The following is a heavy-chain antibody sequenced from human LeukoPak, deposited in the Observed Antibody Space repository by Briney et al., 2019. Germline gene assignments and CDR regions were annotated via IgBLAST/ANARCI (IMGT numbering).Heavy chain of an antibody. CDR3: ARYCTSISCSRSDSYYGMDV. CDR2: ISGSDGRT. J-gene: IGHJ6*02. Sequence: HPGGSLRLSCAASGFTFSNYALSWVRQAPGKGLEWVSVISGSDGRTLYADSVKGRFTVSRDNSKYTVLLQMNSLRAEDTAAYYCARYCTSISCSRSDSYYGMDVWGQETTVTVSS. D-gene: IGHD2-2*01. V-gene: IGHV3-23*01. CDR1: GFTFSNYA.